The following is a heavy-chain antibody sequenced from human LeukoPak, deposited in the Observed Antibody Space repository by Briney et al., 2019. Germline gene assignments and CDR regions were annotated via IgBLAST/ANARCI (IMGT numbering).Heavy chain of an antibody. Sequence: SQTLSFTCAVSGGSISSGGYSWSWIRQPPGKGLEWIGYIYHSGSTYYNPSLKSRVTISVDRSKNQFSLKLSSVTAADTAVYYCARLSGYYYVLDYWGQGTLVTVSS. V-gene: IGHV4-30-2*01. D-gene: IGHD3-22*01. CDR2: IYHSGST. CDR1: GGSISSGGYS. CDR3: ARLSGYYYVLDY. J-gene: IGHJ4*02.